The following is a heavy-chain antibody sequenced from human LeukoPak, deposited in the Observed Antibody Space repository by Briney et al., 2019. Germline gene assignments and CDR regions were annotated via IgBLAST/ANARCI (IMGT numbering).Heavy chain of an antibody. V-gene: IGHV4-59*07. CDR1: GGAISTYY. CDR2: INYSGSA. Sequence: TDTLSLTRNVSGGAISTYYWSSIRQPPGKGLEWSGYINYSGSAFYSPSVKSRVTISVDTSTSQFSLKLNSVTAADTAVYYCARAYCGDFFDYWGQGTLVTVSS. J-gene: IGHJ4*02. CDR3: ARAYCGDFFDY. D-gene: IGHD4-17*01.